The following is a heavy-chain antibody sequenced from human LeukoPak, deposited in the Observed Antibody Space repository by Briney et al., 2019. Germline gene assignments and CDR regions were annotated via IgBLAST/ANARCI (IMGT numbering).Heavy chain of an antibody. CDR1: GGSFSGYY. CDR3: ARGHDYYDFWSGYLFDP. V-gene: IGHV4-34*01. J-gene: IGHJ5*02. Sequence: SETLSLTCAVYGGSFSGYYWSWIRQPPGKGLEWVGQINHSGSTNYNPSLKSRVTISVYTSKNQFSLKLSSVTAADTAVYYCARGHDYYDFWSGYLFDPWGQGTLVTVSS. CDR2: INHSGST. D-gene: IGHD3-3*01.